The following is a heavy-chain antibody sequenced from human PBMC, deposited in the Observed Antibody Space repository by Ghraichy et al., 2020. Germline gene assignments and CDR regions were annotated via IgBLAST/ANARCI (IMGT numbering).Heavy chain of an antibody. J-gene: IGHJ4*02. CDR3: ARDYSEGGYSYGLFDY. CDR2: IYTSGST. D-gene: IGHD5-18*01. CDR1: GGSISSYY. Sequence: SETLSLTCTVSGGSISSYYWSWIRQPAGKGLEWIGRIYTSGSTNYNPSLKSRVTMSVDTSKNQFSLKLSSVTAADTAVYYCARDYSEGGYSYGLFDYWGQGTLVTVSS. V-gene: IGHV4-4*07.